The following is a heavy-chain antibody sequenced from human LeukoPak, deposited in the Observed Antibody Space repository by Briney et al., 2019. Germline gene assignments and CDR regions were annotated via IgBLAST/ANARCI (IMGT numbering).Heavy chain of an antibody. V-gene: IGHV1-69*13. CDR1: GGTFSSYA. CDR2: IIPIFGTA. D-gene: IGHD3-10*01. CDR3: ARDMGDRVYYSNKHNWFDP. Sequence: SVKVSCKASGGTFSSYAISWVRQAPGQGLEWMGGIIPIFGTANYAQKFQGRVTITADESTSTAYMELSSLRSEDTAVYYCARDMGDRVYYSNKHNWFDPWGQGTLVTVSS. J-gene: IGHJ5*02.